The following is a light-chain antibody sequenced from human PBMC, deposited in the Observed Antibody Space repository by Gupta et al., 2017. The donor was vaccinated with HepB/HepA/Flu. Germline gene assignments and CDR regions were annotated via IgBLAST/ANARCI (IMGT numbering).Light chain of an antibody. V-gene: IGKV3-11*01. CDR1: QSVSSY. J-gene: IGKJ5*01. CDR2: DAS. Sequence: ENVLTHSPATLSLSPGERATRSCRASQSVSSYLDWYQQKPCQAPRLLIYDASNRATGIPARFSGSGSGTDFTLTISSLELEDFAVYYCQQPSNWPPITFGQGTRLEIK. CDR3: QQPSNWPPIT.